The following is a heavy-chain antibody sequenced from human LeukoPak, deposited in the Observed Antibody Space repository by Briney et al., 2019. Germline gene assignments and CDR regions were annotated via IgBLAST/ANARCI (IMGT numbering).Heavy chain of an antibody. CDR1: GFTLDAFA. CDR2: IDKDGRKT. CDR3: ATWAFYHSLDV. D-gene: IGHD1-26*01. V-gene: IGHV3-43*02. Sequence: GGSLRLSCAASGFTLDAFAMHWVRQAPGKGLEWVSLIDKDGRKTYYADSVKGRFTISRDNSKSSLYLQMNSLRTEDTAFYYCATWAFYHSLDVWGRGATVIVSS. J-gene: IGHJ6*02.